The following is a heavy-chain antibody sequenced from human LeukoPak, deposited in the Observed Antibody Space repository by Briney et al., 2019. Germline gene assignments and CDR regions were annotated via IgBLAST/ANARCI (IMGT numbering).Heavy chain of an antibody. CDR2: IIPIFGTA. J-gene: IGHJ6*03. Sequence: SVKVSCKASGGTFSSYAISWVRQAPGQGLEWMGGIIPIFGTANYAQKFQGRVTITTDESTSTAYMELSSLRSEDTAVYYYARTEEQQLGYRDVGGKGTTVTVSS. V-gene: IGHV1-69*05. CDR3: ARTEEQQLGYRDV. CDR1: GGTFSSYA. D-gene: IGHD6-13*01.